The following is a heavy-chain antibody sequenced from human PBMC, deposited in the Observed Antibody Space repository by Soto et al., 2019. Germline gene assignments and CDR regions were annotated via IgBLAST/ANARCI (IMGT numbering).Heavy chain of an antibody. CDR3: AREGQAPYYYYGMEV. CDR2: ISAYNGNT. J-gene: IGHJ6*02. V-gene: IGHV1-18*01. CDR1: GYTFTSYG. Sequence: ASVKVSCKASGYTFTSYGISWVRQAPGQGLEWMGWISAYNGNTNYAEKFQGRVTMTTDTSTSTAHMELRSLRSDDTAVYYCAREGQAPYYYYGMEVWGQGTAVTVFS.